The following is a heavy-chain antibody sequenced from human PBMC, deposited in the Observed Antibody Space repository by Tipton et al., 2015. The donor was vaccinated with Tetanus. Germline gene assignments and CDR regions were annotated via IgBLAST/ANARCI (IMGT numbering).Heavy chain of an antibody. CDR2: VDPRDSQA. CDR1: GYNFSHYS. V-gene: IGHV5-51*01. J-gene: IGHJ4*02. CDR3: ARLSCSRSACYRGSAYYFDY. Sequence: QLVQSGAEVGKPGESLKISCQGSGYNFSHYSIGWVRQLPGRGLEWMGIVDPRDSQATYGPSFQGQVTLSADRSINTAYLQWNSLRASDTAMYYCARLSCSRSACYRGSAYYFDYWGQGTLVTVSS. D-gene: IGHD2-2*01.